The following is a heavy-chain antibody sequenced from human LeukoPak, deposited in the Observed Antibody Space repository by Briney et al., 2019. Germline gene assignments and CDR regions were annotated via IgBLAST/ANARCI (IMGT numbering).Heavy chain of an antibody. CDR2: ISSSSSTI. CDR3: AKGGYYDSSGYLGFDY. D-gene: IGHD3-22*01. Sequence: PGGSLRLSCAASGFTFGSYSMNWVRQAPGKGLEWVSYISSSSSTIYYADSVKGRFTISRDNAKNSLYLQMNSLRAEDTAVYYCAKGGYYDSSGYLGFDYWGQGTLVTVSS. CDR1: GFTFGSYS. V-gene: IGHV3-48*01. J-gene: IGHJ4*02.